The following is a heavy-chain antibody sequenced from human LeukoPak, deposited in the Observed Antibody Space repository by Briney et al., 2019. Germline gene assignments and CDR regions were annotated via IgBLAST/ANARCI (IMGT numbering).Heavy chain of an antibody. CDR3: ARGSIVVVTATHFDY. Sequence: GGSLRLSCAASGFTFSSYAMHWVRQAPGKGLEWVAVISYDGSNKYYADSVKGRFTISRDNSKNTLYLQMNSLRPEDTAVYYCARGSIVVVTATHFDYWGQGPLVTVSS. D-gene: IGHD2-21*02. J-gene: IGHJ4*02. V-gene: IGHV3-30-3*01. CDR2: ISYDGSNK. CDR1: GFTFSSYA.